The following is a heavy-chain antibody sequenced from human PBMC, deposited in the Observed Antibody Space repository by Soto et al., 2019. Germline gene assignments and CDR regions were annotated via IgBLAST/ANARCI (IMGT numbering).Heavy chain of an antibody. Sequence: GVSLILSCTAAGFTFRTYAMNWVRQAPGKGLEWVSYISSSSSTIYYADSVKGRFTISRDNAKNSLYLQMNSLRDEDTAVYYCARVIMDVWGQGTTVTVSS. CDR2: ISSSSSTI. V-gene: IGHV3-48*02. CDR3: ARVIMDV. CDR1: GFTFRTYA. J-gene: IGHJ6*02.